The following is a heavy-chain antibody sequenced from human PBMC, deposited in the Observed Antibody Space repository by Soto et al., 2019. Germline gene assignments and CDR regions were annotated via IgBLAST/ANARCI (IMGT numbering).Heavy chain of an antibody. D-gene: IGHD1-26*01. CDR2: IRSKANSYAT. CDR3: TRHLQNSGSQPQDI. Sequence: GALRFSCAASLFTCSGSDMHWVRQASGKGLEWVGRIRSKANSYATASAASVKGRFTISRDDSKNTAYLQMNSLKTEDTAVYYCTRHLQNSGSQPQDIWGQGTLVTVSS. CDR1: LFTCSGSD. V-gene: IGHV3-73*01. J-gene: IGHJ4*02.